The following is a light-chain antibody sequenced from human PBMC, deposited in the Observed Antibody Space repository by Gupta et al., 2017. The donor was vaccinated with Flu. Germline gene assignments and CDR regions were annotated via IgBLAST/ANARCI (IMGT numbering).Light chain of an antibody. CDR2: KDS. CDR1: KLEDKY. J-gene: IGLJ2*01. CDR3: HAWGSNTVL. Sequence: SSELPQPPPVSVSPGQTASITCSGDKLEDKYASWYRQKPGQSPVLVIYKDSKRPSGIPARFSGSNSGNTATLTISGTQAMDEADYDCHAWGSNTVLFGGGTKLTVL. V-gene: IGLV3-1*01.